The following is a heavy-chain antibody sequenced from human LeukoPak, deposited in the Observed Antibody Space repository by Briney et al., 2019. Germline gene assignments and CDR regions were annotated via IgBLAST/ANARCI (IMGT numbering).Heavy chain of an antibody. J-gene: IGHJ3*02. CDR1: GGSISSYY. Sequence: SETLSLTCTVSGGSISSYYWSWIRQPPGKGLEWIGYIYYSGSTNYNPSLKSRVTISVDTSKNQFSLKLSSVTAADTAVYYCARGSGYYGTQDAFDIWGQGTMVTVSS. V-gene: IGHV4-59*01. D-gene: IGHD3-22*01. CDR2: IYYSGST. CDR3: ARGSGYYGTQDAFDI.